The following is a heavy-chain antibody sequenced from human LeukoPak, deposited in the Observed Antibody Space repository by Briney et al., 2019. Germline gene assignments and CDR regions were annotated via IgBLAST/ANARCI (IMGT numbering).Heavy chain of an antibody. D-gene: IGHD3-22*01. V-gene: IGHV4-31*11. CDR3: ARNFDSYNAFDV. J-gene: IGHJ3*01. CDR2: IHYSGST. Sequence: SQTLCLTCAVSGGSISSSDYYWSWIRQHPGKGLEWTGYIHYSGSTYYNPSLKSRVTISVDTSKNQFSLKLSSVTAADTAVYYCARNFDSYNAFDVWGQ. CDR1: GGSISSSDYY.